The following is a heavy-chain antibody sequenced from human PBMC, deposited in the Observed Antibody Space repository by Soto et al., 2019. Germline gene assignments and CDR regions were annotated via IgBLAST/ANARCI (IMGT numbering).Heavy chain of an antibody. Sequence: GGSLRLSCAASGFTFSSYGMHWVRQAPGKGLEWVAVISYDGSNKYYADSVKGRFTISRDNSKNTLYLQMNSLRAEDTAVYYCANNPDGDYLFYYYYYYGMDVWGQGTTVTVSS. CDR2: ISYDGSNK. V-gene: IGHV3-30*18. D-gene: IGHD4-17*01. CDR3: ANNPDGDYLFYYYYYYGMDV. J-gene: IGHJ6*02. CDR1: GFTFSSYG.